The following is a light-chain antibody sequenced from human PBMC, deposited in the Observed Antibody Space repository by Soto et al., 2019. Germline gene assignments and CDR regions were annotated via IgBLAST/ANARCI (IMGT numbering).Light chain of an antibody. J-gene: IGLJ1*01. CDR2: NVY. Sequence: QSALIQPASVSGSPGQSITISCTGTSRDAGAYNFVSCHQQHPGKAPKLMLYNVYDRHSGISYRFSGSKSGNTASLTISGLQGEDEADYYCSADTVSRTYVFGTGTKVNVL. CDR1: SRDAGAYNF. V-gene: IGLV2-14*03. CDR3: SADTVSRTYV.